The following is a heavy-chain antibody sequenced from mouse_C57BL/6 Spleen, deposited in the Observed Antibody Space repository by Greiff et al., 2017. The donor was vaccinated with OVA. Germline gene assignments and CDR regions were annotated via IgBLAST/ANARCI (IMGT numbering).Heavy chain of an antibody. D-gene: IGHD2-3*01. CDR3: ARYGYYVGYYAMDY. J-gene: IGHJ4*01. Sequence: DVKLVESGGGLVKPGGSLKLSCAASGFTFSDYGMHWVRQAPEKGLEWVAYISSGSSTIYYADTVKGRFTIARDNANNTLFLQMTSLRSEDTAMYYCARYGYYVGYYAMDYWGQGTSVTVSS. CDR2: ISSGSSTI. CDR1: GFTFSDYG. V-gene: IGHV5-17*01.